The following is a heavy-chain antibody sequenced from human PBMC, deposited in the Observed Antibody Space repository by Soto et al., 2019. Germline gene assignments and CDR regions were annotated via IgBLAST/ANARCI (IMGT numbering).Heavy chain of an antibody. CDR3: ARSIVVVTALDY. CDR2: INAGNGNT. Sequence: KVSCKASGYIFTSYANHWVRQAPGQRLEWMGWINAGNGNTKYSQKFQGRVTITRDTSASTAYMELSSLRSEDTAMYYCARSIVVVTALDYWGQGTLVTVSS. J-gene: IGHJ4*02. CDR1: GYIFTSYA. V-gene: IGHV1-3*01. D-gene: IGHD2-21*02.